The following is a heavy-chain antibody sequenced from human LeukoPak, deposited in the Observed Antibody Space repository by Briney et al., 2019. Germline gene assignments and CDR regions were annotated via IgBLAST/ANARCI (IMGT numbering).Heavy chain of an antibody. Sequence: PSETLSLTCTVSGGSISSGDYYWSWIRQPPGKGLEWIGYIYYGGSTYYNPSLKSRVTISVDTSKNQFSLKLSSVTAADTAVYYCARDEYDILTGHRNNWFDPWGQGTLVTVSS. D-gene: IGHD3-9*01. CDR2: IYYGGST. J-gene: IGHJ5*02. CDR1: GGSISSGDYY. CDR3: ARDEYDILTGHRNNWFDP. V-gene: IGHV4-30-4*01.